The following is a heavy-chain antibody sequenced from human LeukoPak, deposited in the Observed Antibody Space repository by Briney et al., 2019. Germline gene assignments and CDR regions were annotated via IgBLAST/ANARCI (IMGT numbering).Heavy chain of an antibody. CDR3: ARLNRGFSSAY. CDR1: AFTFRSYE. CDR2: INSGGQTI. J-gene: IGHJ4*02. V-gene: IGHV3-48*03. Sequence: GGSLRLSCAASAFTFRSYEMNWVRQAPGKGLEWISHINSGGQTIHYADSVKGRFTISRDNAKNSLYLQMNSLRADDTAVYYCARLNRGFSSAYWGQGTLVTVSS. D-gene: IGHD5-18*01.